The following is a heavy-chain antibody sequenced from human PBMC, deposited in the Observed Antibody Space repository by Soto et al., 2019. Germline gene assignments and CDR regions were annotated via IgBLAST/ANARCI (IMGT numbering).Heavy chain of an antibody. CDR1: GFTFSASA. CDR3: TRWAYTRNWYFDY. Sequence: EVQLVASGGGLVQPGGSLKLSCAASGFTFSASAMHWVRQASGKGLEWVGRIRSKANNYATTYAASVQGRFTISRDDSKNTAYLQMNSLKTEDTAVYYCTRWAYTRNWYFDYWGQGTLVTVSS. D-gene: IGHD1-7*01. CDR2: IRSKANNYAT. J-gene: IGHJ4*02. V-gene: IGHV3-73*02.